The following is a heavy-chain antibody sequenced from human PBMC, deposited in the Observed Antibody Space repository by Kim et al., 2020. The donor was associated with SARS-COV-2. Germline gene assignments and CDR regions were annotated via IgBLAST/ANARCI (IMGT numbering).Heavy chain of an antibody. D-gene: IGHD2-15*01. V-gene: IGHV3-64D*06. CDR2: ISSNGGST. J-gene: IGHJ2*01. Sequence: GGSLRLSCSASGFTFSSYAMHWVRQAPGKGLEYVSAISSNGGSTYYADSVKGRFTISRDNSKNTLYLQMSSLRAEDTAVYYCVKSGARWYFDLWGRGTLVTVSS. CDR3: VKSGARWYFDL. CDR1: GFTFSSYA.